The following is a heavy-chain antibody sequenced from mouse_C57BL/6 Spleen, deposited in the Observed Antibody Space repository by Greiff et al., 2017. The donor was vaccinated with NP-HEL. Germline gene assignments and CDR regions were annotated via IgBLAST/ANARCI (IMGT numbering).Heavy chain of an antibody. CDR3: TRAGGRVYYGYDVRSYFDY. J-gene: IGHJ2*01. V-gene: IGHV1-15*01. D-gene: IGHD2-2*01. CDR2: IDPETGGT. CDR1: GYTFTDYE. Sequence: QVQLQQSGAELVRPGASVTLSCKASGYTFTDYEMHWVKQTPVHGLEWIGAIDPETGGTAYNQKFKGKAILTADKSSSTAYMELRSLTSEDSAVYYCTRAGGRVYYGYDVRSYFDYWGQGTTLTVSS.